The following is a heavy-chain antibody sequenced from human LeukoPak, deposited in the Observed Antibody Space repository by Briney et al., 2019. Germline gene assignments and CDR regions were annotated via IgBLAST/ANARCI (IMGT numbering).Heavy chain of an antibody. D-gene: IGHD3-3*02. CDR3: ATDSFSISSISLPGADAFDI. V-gene: IGHV3-7*01. Sequence: GGSLRLSCGASGFTFSNYWMTWVRQAPGKGLEWVPNIDQDGSAKYYVGSVKGRFTISRDNAKKSLYLQMNSLRVDDTAVYHCATDSFSISSISLPGADAFDIWGQGTMVTVSS. J-gene: IGHJ3*02. CDR2: IDQDGSAK. CDR1: GFTFSNYW.